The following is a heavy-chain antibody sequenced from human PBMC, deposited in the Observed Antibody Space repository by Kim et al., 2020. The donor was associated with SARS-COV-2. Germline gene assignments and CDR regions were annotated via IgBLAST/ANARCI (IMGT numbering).Heavy chain of an antibody. V-gene: IGHV3-48*04. CDR1: GFTFSSYS. Sequence: GGSLRLSCAASGFTFSSYSMNWVRQAPGKGLEWVSYISSSSSTIYYADSVKGRFTISRDNAKNSLYLQMNSLRAEDTAVYYCARASGGIVVVPAAPFDYWGQGTLVTVSS. CDR3: ARASGGIVVVPAAPFDY. D-gene: IGHD2-2*01. CDR2: ISSSSSTI. J-gene: IGHJ4*02.